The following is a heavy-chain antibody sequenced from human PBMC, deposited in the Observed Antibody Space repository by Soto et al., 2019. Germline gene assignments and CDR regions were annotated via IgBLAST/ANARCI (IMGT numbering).Heavy chain of an antibody. CDR1: GFTFINYY. J-gene: IGHJ6*02. Sequence: ASVKVSCKASGFTFINYYMHWVRQAPGQGLEWMGWVSAYNGNTHYAQKVQGRVTMTTDTSTSTAYMELRSLRTEDTAVYYCARDKDRLQLGGNYYYAMDVWGQGTTVTVSS. D-gene: IGHD5-12*01. CDR3: ARDKDRLQLGGNYYYAMDV. V-gene: IGHV1-18*01. CDR2: VSAYNGNT.